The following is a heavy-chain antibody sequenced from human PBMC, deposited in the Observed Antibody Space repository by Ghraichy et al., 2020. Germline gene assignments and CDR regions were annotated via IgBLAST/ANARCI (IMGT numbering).Heavy chain of an antibody. CDR2: ISGSGGST. CDR3: AKDGSSGSYTDY. D-gene: IGHD1-26*01. V-gene: IGHV3-23*01. CDR1: GFTFSSYA. J-gene: IGHJ4*02. Sequence: GESLNISCAASGFTFSSYAMSWVRQAPGKGLEWVSAISGSGGSTYYADSVKGRFTISRDNSKNTLYLQMNSLRAEDTAVYYCAKDGSSGSYTDYWGQGTLVTVSS.